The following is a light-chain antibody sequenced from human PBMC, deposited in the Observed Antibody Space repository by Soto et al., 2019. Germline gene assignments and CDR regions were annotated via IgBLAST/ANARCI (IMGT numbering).Light chain of an antibody. V-gene: IGLV2-14*01. CDR1: SSDVGAYYS. CDR2: EVS. CDR3: SSYSSISTYV. Sequence: QSVLTQPASVSGSPGQSITISCTGTSSDVGAYYSVSWYQQHPGKAPKLMIYEVSNRPSGVSNRFSGSKSGNTASLTISGLQAEDEADYYCSSYSSISTYVFGTGTKVT. J-gene: IGLJ1*01.